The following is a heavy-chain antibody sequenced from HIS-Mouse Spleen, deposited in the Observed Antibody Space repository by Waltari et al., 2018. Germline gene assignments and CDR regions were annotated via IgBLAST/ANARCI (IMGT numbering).Heavy chain of an antibody. V-gene: IGHV3-74*01. CDR2: INRDGSST. CDR1: GFTVSSYW. CDR3: ARDRNYYFDY. J-gene: IGHJ4*02. Sequence: EVQLVESGGGLVQPGGSLRLSCAASGFTVSSYWRHWVGQAPGKGLVWVSRINRDGSSTSYADAVKGRFTISRDNAKNTLYLQMNSLRAEDTAVYYCARDRNYYFDYWGQGTLVTVSS.